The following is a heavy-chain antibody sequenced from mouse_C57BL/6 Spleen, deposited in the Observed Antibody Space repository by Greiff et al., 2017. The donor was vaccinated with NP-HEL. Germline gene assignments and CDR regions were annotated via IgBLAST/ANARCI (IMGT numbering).Heavy chain of an antibody. D-gene: IGHD1-2*01. J-gene: IGHJ4*01. CDR3: ARSPSFYGPYAMDY. CDR1: GYTFTSYW. V-gene: IGHV1-52*01. Sequence: QVQLQQPGAELVRPGSSVKLSCKASGYTFTSYWMHWVKQRPIQGLEWIGNIDPSDSETHYNQKFKDKATLTVDKSSSTAYMQLSSLTSEDSAVYYCARSPSFYGPYAMDYWGQGTSVTVSS. CDR2: IDPSDSET.